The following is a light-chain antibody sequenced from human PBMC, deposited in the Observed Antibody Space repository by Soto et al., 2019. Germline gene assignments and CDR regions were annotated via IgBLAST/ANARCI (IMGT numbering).Light chain of an antibody. J-gene: IGKJ2*01. Sequence: DLQMTQSPSSLSASVGDRVTITCRASQSITGYLNWYQQKPGKAPKLLIYAASSLQSGVPSRFSGSGSVTDFTLTISSLQRDDFATYFCQQSLGIPYTFGQGTRLETK. CDR2: AAS. V-gene: IGKV1-39*01. CDR1: QSITGY. CDR3: QQSLGIPYT.